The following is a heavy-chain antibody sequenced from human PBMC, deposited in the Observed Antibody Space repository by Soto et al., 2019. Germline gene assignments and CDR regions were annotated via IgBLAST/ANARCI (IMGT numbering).Heavy chain of an antibody. CDR3: ARDVGDAYNPTLDY. J-gene: IGHJ4*02. CDR2: ISSSGSYI. V-gene: IGHV3-21*01. Sequence: VPLVDSGGGLVRPGGSLRLSCAASGFTFRSYSMHWVRQAPGKGLEWVSTISSSGSYIYDADSVKGRFTISRDNAKNSLYLQMNSLRADDTAVYYCARDVGDAYNPTLDYWGQGTLVTVSS. D-gene: IGHD1-1*01. CDR1: GFTFRSYS.